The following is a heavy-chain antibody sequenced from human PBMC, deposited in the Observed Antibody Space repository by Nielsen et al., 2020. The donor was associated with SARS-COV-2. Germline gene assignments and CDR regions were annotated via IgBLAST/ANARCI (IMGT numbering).Heavy chain of an antibody. J-gene: IGHJ5*02. CDR2: INLGGST. Sequence: SETLSLPFGVQGASLKDIYWSWFRQPPGKGLVWSGAINLGGSTNYNSSLKSRLTMSVDPSKNQFSLKLYSGTAADTPVYSCARRSYYDSVGPRLSLDPWGQGSLVTVSS. CDR3: ARRSYYDSVGPRLSLDP. CDR1: GASLKDIY. D-gene: IGHD3-22*01. V-gene: IGHV4-34*01.